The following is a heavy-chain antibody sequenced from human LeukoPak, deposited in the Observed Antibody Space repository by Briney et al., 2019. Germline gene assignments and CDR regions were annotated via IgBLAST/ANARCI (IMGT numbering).Heavy chain of an antibody. Sequence: PGRSLRLSCAASGVTFSSYGMHWVRQAPGKGLEWVAVIWYDGSNKYYADSVKGRFTISRDNSKNTLYLQMNSLRAEDTAVYYCAREYNWYFDLWGRGTLVTVSS. J-gene: IGHJ2*01. V-gene: IGHV3-33*01. CDR3: AREYNWYFDL. CDR2: IWYDGSNK. D-gene: IGHD5-12*01. CDR1: GVTFSSYG.